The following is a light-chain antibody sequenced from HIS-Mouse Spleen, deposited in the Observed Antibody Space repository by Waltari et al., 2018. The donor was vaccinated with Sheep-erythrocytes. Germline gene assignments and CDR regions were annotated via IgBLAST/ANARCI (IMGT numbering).Light chain of an antibody. CDR1: SSDVGGYNY. CDR3: QVWDSSSDHVV. J-gene: IGLJ2*01. Sequence: QSALTQPRSVSGSPGQSVTISCTGTSSDVGGYNYVSCYQQHPGKAPKLMIYDVSKRPSGVPDRFSGSKSGNTASLTISGLQAEDEADYYCQVWDSSSDHVVFGGGTKLTVL. CDR2: DVS. V-gene: IGLV2-11*01.